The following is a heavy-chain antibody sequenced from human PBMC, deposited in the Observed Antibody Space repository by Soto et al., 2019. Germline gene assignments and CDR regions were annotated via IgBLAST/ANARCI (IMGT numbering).Heavy chain of an antibody. CDR3: ARRKLEADV. CDR2: ISYDGSNK. Sequence: QVQLVESGGGVVQPGRSLRLSCAASGFTFSSYAMHWVRQAPGKGLEWVAVISYDGSNKYYADSVKGRFTISRDNSKNTLYLQMNSLRAEDTAVYYCARRKLEADVWGQGTTVTVSS. D-gene: IGHD3-3*01. V-gene: IGHV3-30-3*01. CDR1: GFTFSSYA. J-gene: IGHJ6*02.